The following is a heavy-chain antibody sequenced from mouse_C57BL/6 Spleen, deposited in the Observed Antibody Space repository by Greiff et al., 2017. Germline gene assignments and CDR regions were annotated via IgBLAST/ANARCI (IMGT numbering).Heavy chain of an antibody. Sequence: QVQLKQPGAELVKPGASVKMSCKASGYTFTSYWITWVKQRPGQGLEWIGDIYPGSGSTNYNEKFKSKATLTVDTSSSTAYMQLSSLTSEDSAVYYCASAYGSSKSFAYWGQGTLVTVSA. D-gene: IGHD1-1*01. V-gene: IGHV1-55*01. CDR2: IYPGSGST. CDR1: GYTFTSYW. J-gene: IGHJ3*01. CDR3: ASAYGSSKSFAY.